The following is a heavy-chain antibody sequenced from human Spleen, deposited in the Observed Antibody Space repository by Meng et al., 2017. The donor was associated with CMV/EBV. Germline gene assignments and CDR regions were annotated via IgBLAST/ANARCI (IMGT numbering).Heavy chain of an antibody. CDR3: ARSIAATGTNY. V-gene: IGHV3-74*01. D-gene: IGHD6-13*01. CDR1: GFDFRCYW. J-gene: IGHJ4*02. CDR2: INADGSST. Sequence: SCAASGFDFRCYWVHWVRQAPGKGLVWVSRINADGSSTNYADSVKGRFTISRDNAKNTLYLQMNSLRAEDTAVYYCARSIAATGTNYWGQGTLVTVSS.